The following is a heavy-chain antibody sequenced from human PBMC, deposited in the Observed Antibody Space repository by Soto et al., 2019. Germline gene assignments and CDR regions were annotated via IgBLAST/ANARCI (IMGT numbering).Heavy chain of an antibody. CDR3: AAIVAMVDF. CDR2: IIPIFNTA. Sequence: ASVKVSCKASGGTFSIYAISWVRQAPGQGLEWMGGIIPIFNTANYAQKFQGRVTITADKSTSTAYMELSSLRSEDTAVYYCAAIVAMVDFWGQGTLVTVSS. CDR1: GGTFSIYA. D-gene: IGHD2-21*01. V-gene: IGHV1-69*06. J-gene: IGHJ4*02.